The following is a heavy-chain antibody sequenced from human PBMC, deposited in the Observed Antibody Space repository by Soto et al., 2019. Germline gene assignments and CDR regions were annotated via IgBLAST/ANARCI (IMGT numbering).Heavy chain of an antibody. CDR3: ARDWRRRAAAGYFDY. CDR1: GFTFSDYY. V-gene: IGHV3-11*06. D-gene: IGHD6-13*01. Sequence: PGGSLRLSCAASGFTFSDYYMRWIRQAPGKGLEWVSYISSSSSYTNYADSVKGRFTISRDNAKNSLYLQMNSLRAEDTAVYYCARDWRRRAAAGYFDYWGQGTLVTVSS. J-gene: IGHJ4*02. CDR2: ISSSSSYT.